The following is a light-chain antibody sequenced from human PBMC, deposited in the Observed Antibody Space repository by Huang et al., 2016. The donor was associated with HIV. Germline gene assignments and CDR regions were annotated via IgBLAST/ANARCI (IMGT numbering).Light chain of an antibody. CDR2: DAS. V-gene: IGKV3-20*01. Sequence: EIVLTQSPGSLSLSPGERATLSCRASQRVSSRHLAWYQQKPGQTPRLLIYDASNKATVIPDRFSGSGSGTDFTLTISRREPEDFAVYYCQQYDYAPLTFGGGTKVEIK. CDR1: QRVSSRH. CDR3: QQYDYAPLT. J-gene: IGKJ4*01.